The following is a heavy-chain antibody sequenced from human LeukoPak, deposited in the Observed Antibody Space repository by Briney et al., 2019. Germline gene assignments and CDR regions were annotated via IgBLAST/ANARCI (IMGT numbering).Heavy chain of an antibody. J-gene: IGHJ4*02. V-gene: IGHV3-23*01. Sequence: GGSLRLSCAASRFTFSNFAISWVRLAPGKGLEWVSAISGSGGSTYYADSVKGRFTISRDNSKNALFLQMNSLRAEDTAVYYCAKSGPYCSSTSCNYFDYWGQGTLVTVSS. D-gene: IGHD2-2*01. CDR1: RFTFSNFA. CDR3: AKSGPYCSSTSCNYFDY. CDR2: ISGSGGST.